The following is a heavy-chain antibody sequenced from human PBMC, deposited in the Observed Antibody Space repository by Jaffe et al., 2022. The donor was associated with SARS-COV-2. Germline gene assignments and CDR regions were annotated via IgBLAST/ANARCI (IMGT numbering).Heavy chain of an antibody. CDR3: ARGLQGYCSSTSCYHYYGMDV. CDR2: ISGSGGST. J-gene: IGHJ6*02. D-gene: IGHD2-2*01. Sequence: EVQLLESGGGLVQPGGSLRLSCAASGFTFSSYAMSWVRQAPGKGLEWVSAISGSGGSTYYADSVKGRFTISRDNSKNTLYLQMNSLRAEDTAVYYCARGLQGYCSSTSCYHYYGMDVWGQGTTVTVSS. V-gene: IGHV3-23*01. CDR1: GFTFSSYA.